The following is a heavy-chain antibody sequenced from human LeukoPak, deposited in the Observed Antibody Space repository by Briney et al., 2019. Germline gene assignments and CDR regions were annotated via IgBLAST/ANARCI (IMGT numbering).Heavy chain of an antibody. D-gene: IGHD6-19*01. CDR1: GFTFSSYG. J-gene: IGHJ4*02. V-gene: IGHV3-23*01. CDR3: AKILQWLVRNRAFDY. CDR2: ISGSGGST. Sequence: GGSLRLSCAASGFTFSSYGMSWVRQAPGKGLEWVSAISGSGGSTYYADSVKGRFTISRDNSKNPLYLQMNSLRAEDTAVYYCAKILQWLVRNRAFDYWGQGTLVTVSS.